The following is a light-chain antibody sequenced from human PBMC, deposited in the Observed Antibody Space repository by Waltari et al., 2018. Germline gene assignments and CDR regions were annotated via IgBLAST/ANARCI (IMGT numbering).Light chain of an antibody. J-gene: IGKJ3*01. Sequence: DIQMTQSPSTLSASVGDRVTITCRASQSISPWLAWYQHKPGKAPKLLIYKASTLESGVPSRFSGSGSGTEFTLTISSLQTDDFATYYCQQYNTFSFTFGPGTKVDIK. CDR2: KAS. CDR3: QQYNTFSFT. V-gene: IGKV1-5*03. CDR1: QSISPW.